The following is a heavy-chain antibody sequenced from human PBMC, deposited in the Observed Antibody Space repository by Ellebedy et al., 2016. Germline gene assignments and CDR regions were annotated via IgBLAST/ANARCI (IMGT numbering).Heavy chain of an antibody. V-gene: IGHV1-2*02. D-gene: IGHD1-1*01. CDR2: INPNSGGT. Sequence: ASVKVSCXASGGTFSSYAISWVRQAPGQGLEWMGWINPNSGGTNYAQKFQGRVTMTRDTSISTAYMELSRLRSDDTAVYYCARVEVVPYGMDVWGQGTTVTVSS. J-gene: IGHJ6*02. CDR3: ARVEVVPYGMDV. CDR1: GGTFSSYA.